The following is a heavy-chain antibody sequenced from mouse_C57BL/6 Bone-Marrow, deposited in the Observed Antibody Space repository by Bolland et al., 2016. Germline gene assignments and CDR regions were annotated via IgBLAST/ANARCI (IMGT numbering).Heavy chain of an antibody. V-gene: IGHV1-74*01. D-gene: IGHD1-1*01. Sequence: NYNQKFKGKATLTVDKSSSTAYMQLSSLTSEDSAVYYCAIAKGIYYYAWFAYWGQGTLV. J-gene: IGHJ3*01. CDR3: AIAKGIYYYAWFAY.